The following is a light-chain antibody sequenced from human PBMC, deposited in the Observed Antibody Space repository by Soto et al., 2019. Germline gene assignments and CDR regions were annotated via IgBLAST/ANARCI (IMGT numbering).Light chain of an antibody. J-gene: IGKJ1*01. V-gene: IGKV1-39*01. CDR3: QQSYSTPPT. CDR2: AAS. CDR1: QSISSY. Sequence: DIQMTQSPSSLSASVVDRVTITCRASQSISSYLNWYQQKPGKAPKILIYAASSLQSGVPSRFSGSGSGTDFTLTISSLQPEDFATYYCQQSYSTPPTFGQGTKVDI.